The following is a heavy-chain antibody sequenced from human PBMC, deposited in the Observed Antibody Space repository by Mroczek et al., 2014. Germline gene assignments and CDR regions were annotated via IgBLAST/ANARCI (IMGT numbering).Heavy chain of an antibody. CDR1: GVHLQYRTG. V-gene: IGHV3-33*01. CDR3: ARGGAADMIFGVVTNYGMDV. Sequence: AASGVHLQYRTGDXTGSPGSPSKGLEWVAVIWYDGSNKYYADSVKGRFTISRDNSKNTLYLQMNSLRAEDTAVYYCARGGAADMIFGVVTNYGMDVVGPRDHGHRLL. CDR2: IWYDGSNK. J-gene: IGHJ6*02. D-gene: IGHD3/OR15-3a*01.